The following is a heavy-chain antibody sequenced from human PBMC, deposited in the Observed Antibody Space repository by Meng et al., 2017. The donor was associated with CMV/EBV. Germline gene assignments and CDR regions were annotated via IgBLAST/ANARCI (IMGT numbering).Heavy chain of an antibody. CDR1: GFSFSSYW. Sequence: GESLKISCAASGFSFSSYWMSWVRQAPGKGLEWVANIKSDGSEKYSVDSVKGRFTVSRDNAKNSLDLQMNSLRAEDTAVYYCARDLYCSSISCYTGDYFDYWGRGTLVTVSS. D-gene: IGHD2-2*01. CDR3: ARDLYCSSISCYTGDYFDY. V-gene: IGHV3-7*01. CDR2: IKSDGSEK. J-gene: IGHJ4*02.